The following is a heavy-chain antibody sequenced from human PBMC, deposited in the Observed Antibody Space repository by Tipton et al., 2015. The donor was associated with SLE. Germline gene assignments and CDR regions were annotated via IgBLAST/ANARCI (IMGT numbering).Heavy chain of an antibody. CDR1: GFSFDNYG. CDR3: ARYGDSWPEAFDI. CDR2: IHKIGST. D-gene: IGHD4-17*01. V-gene: IGHV3-23*03. Sequence: SLRLSCEASGFSFDNYGMTWVRQAPGKGLEWVSLIHKIGSTYYADSVKGRFTTSRDNSKNTLYLQMKSLRVDDTAVYYCARYGDSWPEAFDIWGRGTMVAVSS. J-gene: IGHJ3*02.